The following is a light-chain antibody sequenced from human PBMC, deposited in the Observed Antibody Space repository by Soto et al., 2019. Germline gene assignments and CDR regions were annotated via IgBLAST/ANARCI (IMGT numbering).Light chain of an antibody. Sequence: DIVVTQSPLSLPVTAGEPASISCRSSQSLLQSNGNNHVDWYLQRPGQSPQLLLYLASSRASGVPDRFSGSGSGTEFSLEISRVEAEDVGVYYCLQAAQSPLTFGQGTRLEI. V-gene: IGKV2-28*01. CDR1: QSLLQSNGNNH. CDR2: LAS. J-gene: IGKJ5*01. CDR3: LQAAQSPLT.